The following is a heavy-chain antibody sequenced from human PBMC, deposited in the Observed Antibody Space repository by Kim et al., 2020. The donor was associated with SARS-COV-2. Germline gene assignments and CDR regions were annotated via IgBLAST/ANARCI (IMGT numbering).Heavy chain of an antibody. CDR1: GYRFTNYW. Sequence: GESLKISCKGSGYRFTNYWITWVRQMPGKGLEWMGRIDPSDSYTKYSPSFEGHVTISVDKSISTAYLRWSSLKASDTAMFYRARREGGNGHHYYGLDVWG. D-gene: IGHD2-8*01. J-gene: IGHJ6*01. V-gene: IGHV5-10-1*01. CDR3: ARREGGNGHHYYGLDV. CDR2: IDPSDSYT.